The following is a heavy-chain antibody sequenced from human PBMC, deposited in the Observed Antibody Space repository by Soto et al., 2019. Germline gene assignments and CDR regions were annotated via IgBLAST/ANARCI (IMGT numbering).Heavy chain of an antibody. Sequence: GASVKVSCKASGGTFSSYAISWVRQAPGQGLEWMGGIIPIFGTANYAQKFQGRVTITADESTSTAYMELSSLRSEDTAVYYCARDRSIAALSWFDPWGQGTLVTVSS. CDR3: ARDRSIAALSWFDP. J-gene: IGHJ5*02. V-gene: IGHV1-69*13. CDR1: GGTFSSYA. D-gene: IGHD6-6*01. CDR2: IIPIFGTA.